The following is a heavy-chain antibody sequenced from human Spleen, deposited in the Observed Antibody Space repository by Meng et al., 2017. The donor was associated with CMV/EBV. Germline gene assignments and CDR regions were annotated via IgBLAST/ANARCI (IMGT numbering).Heavy chain of an antibody. CDR1: GGSISNINYY. CDR2: IYHSGNT. D-gene: IGHD2-2*01. V-gene: IGHV4-39*07. Sequence: SETLSLTCTVSGGSISNINYYWGWIRQPPGKGLEWIGNIYHSGNTYYNPPLKSRITISVDTSKNQFSLKLSSVTAADTAVYYCARWMSSSYFDYWGQGTLVTVSS. J-gene: IGHJ4*02. CDR3: ARWMSSSYFDY.